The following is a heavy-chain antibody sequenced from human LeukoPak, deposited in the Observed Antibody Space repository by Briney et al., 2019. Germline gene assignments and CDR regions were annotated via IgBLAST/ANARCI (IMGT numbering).Heavy chain of an antibody. CDR2: IYYSGST. J-gene: IGHJ4*02. CDR1: GGSISSGGYY. CDR3: ARVSRTGATNDY. Sequence: PSETLSLTCTVSGGSISSGGYYWSWIRQHPGKGLEWIGYIYYSGSTYYNPSLKSRVTISVDTSKNQFSLKLSSVTAADTAVYYCARVSRTGATNDYWGQGTLVTVSS. V-gene: IGHV4-31*03. D-gene: IGHD1-26*01.